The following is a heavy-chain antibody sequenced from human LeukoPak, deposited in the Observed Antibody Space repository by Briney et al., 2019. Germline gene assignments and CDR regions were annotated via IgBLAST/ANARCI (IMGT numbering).Heavy chain of an antibody. CDR2: ISWKSGSI. J-gene: IGHJ4*02. V-gene: IGHV3-9*01. Sequence: GRSLRLSCAASGFTFDDYVMHWVRQAPGKGLEWVSGISWKSGSIGYADSVKGRFTISRDNAKNSLYLQMNSLRAEDTALYYCAKDVQYYYDSSGSLTPGRDHYFDYWGQGTLVTVSS. CDR3: AKDVQYYYDSSGSLTPGRDHYFDY. D-gene: IGHD3-22*01. CDR1: GFTFDDYV.